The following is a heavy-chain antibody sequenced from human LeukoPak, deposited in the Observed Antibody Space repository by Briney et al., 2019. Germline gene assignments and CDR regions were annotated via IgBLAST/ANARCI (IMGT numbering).Heavy chain of an antibody. CDR2: INPNSGGT. D-gene: IGHD3-22*01. V-gene: IGHV1-2*02. CDR3: ARVASDYYDSSGYYFDY. CDR1: GYTFTGYY. J-gene: IGHJ4*02. Sequence: ASVKVSCKASGYTFTGYYMHWVRQAPGQGLEWMGWINPNSGGTNYAQKFQGRVTMTRDTSISTAYMELSRLRSDDTAVYYCARVASDYYDSSGYYFDYWGQGTLVTVSS.